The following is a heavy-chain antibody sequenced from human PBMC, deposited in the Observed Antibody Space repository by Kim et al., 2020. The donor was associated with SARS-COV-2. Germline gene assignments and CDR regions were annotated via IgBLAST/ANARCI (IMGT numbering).Heavy chain of an antibody. J-gene: IGHJ4*02. D-gene: IGHD3-10*01. Sequence: LRGRFTISRDNAKNSLYLQMNGLRAEDTAVYYCARDSFYGSGRGLAFAYYWGQGTLVTVSS. CDR3: ARDSFYGSGRGLAFAYY. V-gene: IGHV3-21*01.